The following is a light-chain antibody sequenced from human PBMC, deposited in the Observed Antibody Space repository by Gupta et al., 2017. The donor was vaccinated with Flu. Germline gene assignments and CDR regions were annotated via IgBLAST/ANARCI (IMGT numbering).Light chain of an antibody. CDR3: MQATHWPPYT. V-gene: IGKV2-30*01. Sequence: TLGQPASISCRSSQSLVSSDGNTYLHWFQQRPGQSPRRLIYKVSNRDSGVPDRFSGSGSATDFTLKISRVEAEDIGTYYCMQATHWPPYTFGQGTELEIK. CDR2: KVS. J-gene: IGKJ2*01. CDR1: QSLVSSDGNTY.